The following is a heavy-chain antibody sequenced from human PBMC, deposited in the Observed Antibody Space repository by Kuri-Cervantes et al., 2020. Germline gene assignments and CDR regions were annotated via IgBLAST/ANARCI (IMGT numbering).Heavy chain of an antibody. CDR2: IYHSGST. J-gene: IGHJ3*02. CDR1: GGSISSGGYS. CDR3: ASDPQHYSSGWYQAFDI. V-gene: IGHV4-30-2*03. D-gene: IGHD6-19*01. Sequence: SCGVSGGSISSGGYSWNWSRQPPGKGLEWIGNIYHSGSTFYNPSLKSRVTISVDTSKNQFSLKLSSVTAADTAVYYCASDPQHYSSGWYQAFDIWGQGTMVTVSS.